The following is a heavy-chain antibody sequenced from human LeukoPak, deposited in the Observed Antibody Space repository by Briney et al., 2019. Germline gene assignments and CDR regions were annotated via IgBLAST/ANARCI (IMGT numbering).Heavy chain of an antibody. CDR3: ARGSSSSWYSFDF. CDR1: GGSISSYY. Sequence: SETLSLTCSVSGGSISSYYWSWIRQPAGKGLEWIGRIYFTGATNYNPSLQSRVTMSVDTSKYQFSLELSSVTAADTAVYYCARGSSSSWYSFDFWGQGTVVTVSS. J-gene: IGHJ3*01. CDR2: IYFTGAT. V-gene: IGHV4-4*07. D-gene: IGHD6-13*01.